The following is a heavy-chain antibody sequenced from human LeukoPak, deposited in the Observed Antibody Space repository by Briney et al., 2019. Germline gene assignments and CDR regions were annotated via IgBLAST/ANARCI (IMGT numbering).Heavy chain of an antibody. J-gene: IGHJ4*02. V-gene: IGHV3-21*01. Sequence: PGGSLRLSCAASGFTFNYYSMNWVRQAPGKGLEWVSSISSTSSYIYYADSVKGRFTISRDNAKNSLYLQVASLRGDDTATYYCAREGNDYYYDQWGQGTLVTVSP. CDR1: GFTFNYYS. CDR2: ISSTSSYI. CDR3: AREGNDYYYDQ. D-gene: IGHD3-16*01.